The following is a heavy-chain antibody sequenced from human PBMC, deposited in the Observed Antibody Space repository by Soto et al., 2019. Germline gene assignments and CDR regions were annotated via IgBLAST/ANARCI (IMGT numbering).Heavy chain of an antibody. CDR2: ISAYNGNT. Sequence: ASVKVSCKASGYTFTSYCISWVRHAPGQGLEWMGWISAYNGNTNYAQKLQGRVTMTTDTSTSTAYMELRSLRSDDTAVYYCARGLLWFGELPFFPHGMDVWGQGTTVTVSS. CDR1: GYTFTSYC. CDR3: ARGLLWFGELPFFPHGMDV. J-gene: IGHJ6*02. V-gene: IGHV1-18*01. D-gene: IGHD3-10*01.